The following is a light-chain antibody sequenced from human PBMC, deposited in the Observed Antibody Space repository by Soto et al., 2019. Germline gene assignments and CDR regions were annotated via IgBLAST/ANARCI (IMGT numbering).Light chain of an antibody. CDR3: SSYTSSTSLDV. CDR2: EVS. J-gene: IGLJ1*01. V-gene: IGLV2-14*01. CDR1: SSDVGGYNY. Sequence: QSALTQPASVSGPPGQSITISCTGASSDVGGYNYVSWYQQHPGKAPKLMIYEVSNRPSGVSICFSGSKSGNTASLTISGLQAEDEADYYCSSYTSSTSLDVFGTGTKVTVL.